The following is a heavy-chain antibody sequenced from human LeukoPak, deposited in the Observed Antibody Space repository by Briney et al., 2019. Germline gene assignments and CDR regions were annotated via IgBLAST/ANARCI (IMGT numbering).Heavy chain of an antibody. CDR1: GFTFSRYW. Sequence: GGSLRLSCAAFGFTFSRYWMSWVRQAPGKGLEWVANIKQDGSEKYYVDSVKGRFTISRDNAKNSLYLQMNSLRAEDTAVYYCARDFGITPTDYWGQGTLVTVSS. CDR3: ARDFGITPTDY. CDR2: IKQDGSEK. V-gene: IGHV3-7*03. D-gene: IGHD1-14*01. J-gene: IGHJ4*02.